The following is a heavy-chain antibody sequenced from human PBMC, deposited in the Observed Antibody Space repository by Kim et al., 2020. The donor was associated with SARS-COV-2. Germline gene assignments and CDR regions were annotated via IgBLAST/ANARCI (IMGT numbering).Heavy chain of an antibody. D-gene: IGHD3-10*01. V-gene: IGHV1-3*01. CDR3: ARGRVVRGVIPHWFDP. CDR2: INAGNGNT. CDR1: GYTFTSYA. J-gene: IGHJ5*02. Sequence: ASVKVSCKASGYTFTSYAMHWVREAPGQRLEWMGWINAGNGNTKYSQKFQGRVTITRDTSASTAYMELSSLRSEDTAVYYCARGRVVRGVIPHWFDPWGQGTLVTVSS.